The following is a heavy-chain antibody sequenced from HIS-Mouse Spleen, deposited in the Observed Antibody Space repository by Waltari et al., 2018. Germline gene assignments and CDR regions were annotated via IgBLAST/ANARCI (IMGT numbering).Heavy chain of an antibody. Sequence: QLQLQESGPGLVKPSETLSLTCTVSVGSISISSYYWAWIRQPPGEGLEWIGSIYYSGSTYYNPSLKSRVTISVDTSKNQFSLKLSSVTAADTAVYYCAREIPYSSSWYDWYFDLWGRGTLVTVSS. J-gene: IGHJ2*01. D-gene: IGHD6-13*01. CDR3: AREIPYSSSWYDWYFDL. V-gene: IGHV4-39*07. CDR1: VGSISISSYY. CDR2: IYYSGST.